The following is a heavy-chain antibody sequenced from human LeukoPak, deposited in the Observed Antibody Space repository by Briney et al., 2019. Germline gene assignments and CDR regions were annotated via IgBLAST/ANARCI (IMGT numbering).Heavy chain of an antibody. Sequence: GESLKISCKGSGYRFTSYWIGWVRQMPGKGLEWVGIIYPGDSDTRYSPSFQGQVTISADKSISTAYLQWSSLKASDTAMYYCASPTYCGGDCYAFDIWGQGTMVTVSS. CDR2: IYPGDSDT. V-gene: IGHV5-51*01. CDR1: GYRFTSYW. J-gene: IGHJ3*02. D-gene: IGHD2-21*02. CDR3: ASPTYCGGDCYAFDI.